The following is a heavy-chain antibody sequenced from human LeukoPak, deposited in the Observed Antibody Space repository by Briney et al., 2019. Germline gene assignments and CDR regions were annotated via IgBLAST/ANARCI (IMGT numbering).Heavy chain of an antibody. CDR1: GYTFTSYA. V-gene: IGHV1-3*03. CDR2: INAGNGNT. CDR3: ARVRGSGWSDDAFDI. J-gene: IGHJ3*02. D-gene: IGHD6-19*01. Sequence: ASVKVSCKASGYTFTSYAMHWVRQAPGQRLEWMGWINAGNGNTKYSQEFQGRVTITRDTSASTAYMELSSLRSEDMAVYYCARVRGSGWSDDAFDIWGQGTMVTVSS.